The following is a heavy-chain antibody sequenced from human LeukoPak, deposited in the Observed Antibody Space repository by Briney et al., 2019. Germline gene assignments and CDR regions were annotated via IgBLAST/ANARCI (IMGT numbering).Heavy chain of an antibody. D-gene: IGHD2-15*01. V-gene: IGHV4-30-4*01. CDR2: ISYSGTT. CDR1: GDSISSGNHY. Sequence: TLSLTCTVSGDSISSGNHYWGWIRQPPGEGLEWIGYISYSGTTYYSASLKSRVTISVDTSTNQFSLKLVSVTAADTAVYYCAREDSSHFWDYWGQGTLVTVSS. CDR3: AREDSSHFWDY. J-gene: IGHJ4*02.